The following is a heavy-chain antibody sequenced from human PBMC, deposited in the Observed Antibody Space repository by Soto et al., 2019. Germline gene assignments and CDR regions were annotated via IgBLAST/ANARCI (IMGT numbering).Heavy chain of an antibody. D-gene: IGHD5-18*01. Sequence: PSETLSLTCAVYGGSFSGYYWSWIRQPPGKGLEWIGEINHSGSTNYNPSLKSRVTISVDTSKNQFSLKLSSVTAADTAVYYCARGRAVRGYSYGRVNYYFDYWGQGTLVTVSS. CDR2: INHSGST. CDR1: GGSFSGYY. CDR3: ARGRAVRGYSYGRVNYYFDY. V-gene: IGHV4-34*01. J-gene: IGHJ4*02.